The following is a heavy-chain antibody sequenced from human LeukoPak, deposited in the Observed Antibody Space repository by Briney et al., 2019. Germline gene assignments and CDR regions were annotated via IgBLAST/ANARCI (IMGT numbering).Heavy chain of an antibody. CDR2: ITSSGETT. V-gene: IGHV3-23*01. J-gene: IGHJ4*02. CDR3: AKMQGYFDY. CDR1: GSIPFNSYS. Sequence: GGSLRLSCAASGSIPFNSYSMSWVRRAPGKGLEWVSAITSSGETTYYADSVKGRFTISRDNSKNMVYLQMNSLRAEDAATYYCAKMQGYFDYWGQGSLVTVFS.